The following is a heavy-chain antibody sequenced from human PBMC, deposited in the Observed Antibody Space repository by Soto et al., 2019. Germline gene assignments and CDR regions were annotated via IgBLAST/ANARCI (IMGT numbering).Heavy chain of an antibody. CDR3: AHSRGGSFLGAFDI. CDR2: IYWNDDK. V-gene: IGHV2-5*01. Sequence: QITLKESGPALVNPTQTLTLTCTFSGFSLSTSGVGVGWIRQPPGKALEWLALIYWNDDKRYRPSLKSRLTITKDTSKNQVVLTMTNMDPVDTATYYCAHSRGGSFLGAFDIWGQGTMVTVSS. D-gene: IGHD3-10*01. CDR1: GFSLSTSGVG. J-gene: IGHJ3*02.